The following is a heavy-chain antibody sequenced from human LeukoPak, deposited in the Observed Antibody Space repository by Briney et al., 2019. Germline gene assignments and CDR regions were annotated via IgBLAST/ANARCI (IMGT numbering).Heavy chain of an antibody. Sequence: SETLSLTCTVSGGSISSYYWSWIRQPPGKGLEWIGYIYYSGSTNYKPSLKSRVTISVDRSKNQFSLKLSSVTAADTAVYYCARDRSFFDYWGQGTLVTVSS. CDR1: GGSISSYY. V-gene: IGHV4-59*12. J-gene: IGHJ4*02. CDR3: ARDRSFFDY. CDR2: IYYSGST.